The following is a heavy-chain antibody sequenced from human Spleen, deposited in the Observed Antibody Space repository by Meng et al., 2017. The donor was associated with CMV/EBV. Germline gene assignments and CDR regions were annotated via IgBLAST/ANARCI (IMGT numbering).Heavy chain of an antibody. D-gene: IGHD3-16*01. CDR3: ARGGDYRLPLAFPGLGG. CDR2: IYYSGST. V-gene: IGHV4-59*01. CDR1: GGSISSFY. Sequence: SETLSLTCTVSGGSISSFYWNWIRQPPGKGLEWIGYIYYSGSTIYHPSLKSRVTISVDTSKNHFSLKLGSVSAADPAVYYCARGGDYRLPLAFPGLGGWGQGTTVTVSS. J-gene: IGHJ6*02.